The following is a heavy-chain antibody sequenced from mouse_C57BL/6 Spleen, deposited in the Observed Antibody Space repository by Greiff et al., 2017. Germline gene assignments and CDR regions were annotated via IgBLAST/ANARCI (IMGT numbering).Heavy chain of an antibody. CDR3: ASPIYYGNPCAY. CDR2: INPSTGGT. J-gene: IGHJ3*01. Sequence: VQLQQSGPELVKPGASVKISCKASGYSFTGYYMNWVKQSPEKSLEWIGEINPSTGGTTYNQKFKAKATLTVDKSSSTAYMQLKSLTSEDSAVYYCASPIYYGNPCAYWGQGTLVTVAA. V-gene: IGHV1-42*01. CDR1: GYSFTGYY. D-gene: IGHD2-1*01.